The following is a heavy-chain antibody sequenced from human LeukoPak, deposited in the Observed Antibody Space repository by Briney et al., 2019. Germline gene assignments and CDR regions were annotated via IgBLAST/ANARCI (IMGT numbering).Heavy chain of an antibody. V-gene: IGHV3-33*01. Sequence: GGSLRLSCAASGITFSRYGMHWVRQAPGKGLEWVAVMWNDGITGKYADSVRGRFSVSRDNSKNTVYLQMDSLRADDTSVYYCARDGSGWSSDYWGQGTLVTVSS. CDR3: ARDGSGWSSDY. CDR2: MWNDGITG. D-gene: IGHD6-19*01. CDR1: GITFSRYG. J-gene: IGHJ4*02.